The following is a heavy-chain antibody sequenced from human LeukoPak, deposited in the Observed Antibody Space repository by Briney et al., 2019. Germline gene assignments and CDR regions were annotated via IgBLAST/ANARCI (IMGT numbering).Heavy chain of an antibody. D-gene: IGHD4-17*01. V-gene: IGHV4-39*07. CDR3: ARADYGAPLDY. J-gene: IGHJ4*02. CDR1: GGSISSNSYY. CDR2: IYYSGST. Sequence: PSETLSLTCAVSGGSISSNSYYWGWIRQPPGKGLEWIGSIYYSGSTYYNPSLKSRVTISVDTSKNQFSLKLSSVTAADTAVYYCARADYGAPLDYWGQGTLVTVSS.